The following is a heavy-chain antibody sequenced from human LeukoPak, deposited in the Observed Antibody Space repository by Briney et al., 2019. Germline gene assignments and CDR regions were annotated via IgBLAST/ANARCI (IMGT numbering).Heavy chain of an antibody. V-gene: IGHV1-3*01. Sequence: ASVKVSCKASGYTFTSYAMHWVRQAPGQRLEWMGWINAGNGNTNYAQKLQGRVTMTTDTSTSTAYMELRSLRSDDTAVYYCARVIIPVGGDYASFDPWGQGTLVTVSS. CDR3: ARVIIPVGGDYASFDP. CDR2: INAGNGNT. D-gene: IGHD4-17*01. J-gene: IGHJ5*02. CDR1: GYTFTSYA.